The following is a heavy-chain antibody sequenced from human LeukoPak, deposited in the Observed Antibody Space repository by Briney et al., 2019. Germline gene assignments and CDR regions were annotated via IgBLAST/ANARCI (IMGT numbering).Heavy chain of an antibody. CDR2: IYYSGST. Sequence: SETLSLTCTVSGGSISSGGYYWSWIRQHPGKGLEWIGYIYYSGSTYYNPSLKSRVTISVDTSKNQFSLKLSSVTAADTAVYYCARRVGGGLYNWFDPWGQGTLVTVSS. CDR1: GGSISSGGYY. CDR3: ARRVGGGLYNWFDP. J-gene: IGHJ5*02. D-gene: IGHD1-26*01. V-gene: IGHV4-31*03.